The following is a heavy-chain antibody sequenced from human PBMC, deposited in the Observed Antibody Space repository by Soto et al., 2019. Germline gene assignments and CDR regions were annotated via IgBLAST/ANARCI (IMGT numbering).Heavy chain of an antibody. Sequence: PGESLKISCKGSGYSFTSYWIGWVRQMPGKGLEWMGIIYPGDSDTRYSPSFQGQVTISADKSISTAYLQWSSLKASDTAMYYCARQITMVRGAPPLPDYWGKGTLVTVSS. CDR1: GYSFTSYW. CDR2: IYPGDSDT. CDR3: ARQITMVRGAPPLPDY. V-gene: IGHV5-51*01. D-gene: IGHD3-10*01. J-gene: IGHJ4*02.